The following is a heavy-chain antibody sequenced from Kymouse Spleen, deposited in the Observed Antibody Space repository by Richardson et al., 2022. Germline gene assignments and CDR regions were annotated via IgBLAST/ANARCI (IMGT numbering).Heavy chain of an antibody. V-gene: IGHV4-34*01. J-gene: IGHJ5*02. Sequence: QVQLQQWGAGLLKPSETLSLTCAVYGGSFSGYYWSWIRQPPGKGLEWIGEINHSGSTNYNPSLKSRVTISVDTSKNQFSLKLSSVTAADTAVYYCARQAIAARDWFDPWGQGTLVTVSS. CDR2: INHSGST. CDR1: GGSFSGYY. D-gene: IGHD6-6*01. CDR3: ARQAIAARDWFDP.